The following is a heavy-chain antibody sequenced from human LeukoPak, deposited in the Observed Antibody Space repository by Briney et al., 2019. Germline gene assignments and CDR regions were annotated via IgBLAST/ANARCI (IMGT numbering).Heavy chain of an antibody. D-gene: IGHD6-19*01. CDR3: AVGGSGWSPGMDV. J-gene: IGHJ6*02. CDR1: GYTFTSYY. V-gene: IGHV1-46*01. CDR2: INPSGGST. Sequence: ASVKVSCKASGYTFTSYYMHWVRQAPGQGLEWMGIINPSGGSTSYAQKFQGRVTMTGDTSTSTVYMELSSLRSDDTAVYYCAVGGSGWSPGMDVWGQGTTVTVSS.